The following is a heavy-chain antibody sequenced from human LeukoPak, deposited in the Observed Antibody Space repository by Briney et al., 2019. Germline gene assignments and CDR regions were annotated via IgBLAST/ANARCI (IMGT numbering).Heavy chain of an antibody. CDR1: GFSLSVSGVG. CDR2: IYWDDDK. V-gene: IGHV2-5*02. CDR3: AHAPDYGDYVALFDY. Sequence: SGPTLVNPTQTLTLTCTFSGFSLSVSGVGVGWIRQPPGKALEWLALIYWDDDKRYSPSLKSRLTITKDTSKNQVVLTVTSMDPVDTATYYCAHAPDYGDYVALFDYWGQGTLVTVSS. J-gene: IGHJ4*02. D-gene: IGHD4-17*01.